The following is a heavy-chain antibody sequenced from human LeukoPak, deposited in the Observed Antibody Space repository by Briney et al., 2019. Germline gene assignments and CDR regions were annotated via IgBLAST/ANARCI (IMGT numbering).Heavy chain of an antibody. D-gene: IGHD2-2*03. CDR2: IVVGSGDT. CDR1: GFTFTTSA. Sequence: SVKVSCKASGFTFTTSAVQWVRQARGQRLEWIGWIVVGSGDTNYAQKFQERVTITRDMSTSTAYMELSSLRSDDTAVYCCAADGDCSSTSCHPYVFDIRGQGTMVTVSS. J-gene: IGHJ3*02. V-gene: IGHV1-58*01. CDR3: AADGDCSSTSCHPYVFDI.